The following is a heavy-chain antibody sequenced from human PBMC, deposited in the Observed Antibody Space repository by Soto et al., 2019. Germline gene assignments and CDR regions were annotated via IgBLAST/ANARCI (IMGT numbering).Heavy chain of an antibody. D-gene: IGHD3-10*01. CDR2: ITSDGGNT. CDR3: AKGRGGNNRYSFDY. J-gene: IGHJ4*02. V-gene: IGHV3-23*01. CDR1: GFTFSSYA. Sequence: EVQLLESGGGLVQPGGSLRLSCAASGFTFSSYAMTWVRQAPGKGLEWVSTITSDGGNTYYVDSVKGRFTIPRDNSKNTLYLQMNSLRAEDTAIYYCAKGRGGNNRYSFDYWGQGTLVTVSS.